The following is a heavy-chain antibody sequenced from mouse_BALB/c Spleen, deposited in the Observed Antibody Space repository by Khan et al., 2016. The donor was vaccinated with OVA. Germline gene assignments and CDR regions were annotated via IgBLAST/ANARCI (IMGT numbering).Heavy chain of an antibody. CDR1: GYTFTNYG. Sequence: QIQLVQSGPELKKPGETVKISCKASGYTFTNYGMNWVMQAPGKGLKWLGWLNTYTGEPTYADDFKGRYAFSLETSASTAYLQINNLKNEDMATYFCARISSYWYSDVWGAGTTATVSS. V-gene: IGHV9-1*02. CDR2: LNTYTGEP. J-gene: IGHJ1*01. CDR3: ARISSYWYSDV. D-gene: IGHD6-2*01.